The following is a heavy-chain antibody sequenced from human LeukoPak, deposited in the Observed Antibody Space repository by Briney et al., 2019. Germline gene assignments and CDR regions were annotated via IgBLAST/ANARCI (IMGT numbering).Heavy chain of an antibody. D-gene: IGHD6-19*01. Sequence: SETLSLTCTVPGGSISSYYWSWIRQPAGKGLEWIGRIYATGSTNYNPSLKSRVTMSVDTSKNQFSLNLNSVTAADTAVYYCARVGYSSGWYPLDYWGPGTLVTVSS. J-gene: IGHJ4*02. CDR3: ARVGYSSGWYPLDY. CDR1: GGSISSYY. V-gene: IGHV4-4*07. CDR2: IYATGST.